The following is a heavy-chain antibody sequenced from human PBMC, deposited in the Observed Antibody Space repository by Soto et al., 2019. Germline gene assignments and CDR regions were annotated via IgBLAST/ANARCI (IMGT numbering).Heavy chain of an antibody. J-gene: IGHJ2*01. D-gene: IGHD2-2*02. CDR2: IIPIFGTA. V-gene: IGHV1-69*01. CDR3: ARGTDYCSSTSCYRGRYWYFDL. Sequence: QVQLVQSGAEVQKPGSSVKVSCKASGGTFSSYAISWVRQAPGQGLEWMGGIIPIFGTANYAQKFQGRVTITADESTSTAYMELSSLRSEDTAVYYCARGTDYCSSTSCYRGRYWYFDLWGRGTLVTVSS. CDR1: GGTFSSYA.